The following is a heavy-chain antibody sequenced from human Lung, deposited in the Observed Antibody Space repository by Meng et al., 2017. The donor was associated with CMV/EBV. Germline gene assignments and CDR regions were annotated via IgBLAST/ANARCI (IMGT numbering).Heavy chain of an antibody. CDR1: GFIFGTFA. J-gene: IGHJ3*01. CDR2: LSGSGGST. V-gene: IGHV3-23*01. D-gene: IGHD6-13*01. Sequence: GGSLRLXCAASGFIFGTFAMTWVRQALGKGLEWVSSLSGSGGSTYYADSVKGRFIISGDSPKNTVFLQMNSLRAEDTAVYYCAKEPRSWYGGDGFDVWGHGXKVTVSS. CDR3: AKEPRSWYGGDGFDV.